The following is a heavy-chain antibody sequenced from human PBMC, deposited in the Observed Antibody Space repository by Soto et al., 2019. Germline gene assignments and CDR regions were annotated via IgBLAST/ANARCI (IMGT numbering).Heavy chain of an antibody. D-gene: IGHD3-16*01. V-gene: IGHV2-5*02. CDR3: AQRLHHYDLGREPGNWFDP. CDR1: GFSLSTTGVG. J-gene: IGHJ5*02. CDR2: IYWDNDK. Sequence: QITLKESGPTLVRPTQTLTLTCTFSGFSLSTTGVGVGWIRQPPGKALEWLALIYWDNDKRYSPSLKSRLTLTKDTSKNEVIRTMTLMHPVDTARYYCAQRLHHYDLGREPGNWFDPWGHGTLVTVSS.